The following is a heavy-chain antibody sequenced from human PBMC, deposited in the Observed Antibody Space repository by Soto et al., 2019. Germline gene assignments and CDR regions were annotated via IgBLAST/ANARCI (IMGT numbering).Heavy chain of an antibody. J-gene: IGHJ5*02. Sequence: PSETLSLTSTVSGGSISSGGYYWSWIRQHPGKGLEWIGYIYYSGSTYYNPSLKSRVTISVDTSKNQFSLKLSSVTAADTAVYYCARDFDQNWFDPWGQGTLVTVSS. CDR3: ARDFDQNWFDP. CDR2: IYYSGST. V-gene: IGHV4-31*03. CDR1: GGSISSGGYY.